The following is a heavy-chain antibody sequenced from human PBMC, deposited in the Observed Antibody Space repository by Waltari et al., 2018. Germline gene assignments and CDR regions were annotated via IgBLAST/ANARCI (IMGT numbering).Heavy chain of an antibody. CDR3: ARGDLLDY. CDR1: GGSISSHY. V-gene: IGHV4-59*11. CDR2: IYYSGST. J-gene: IGHJ4*02. Sequence: QVQLQESGPGLVKPSETLSLTCTGSGGSISSHYWSWIRQPPGKGLAWIGYIYYSGSTNYNPSLKSRVTISVDTSKNQFSLKLSSVTAADTAVYYCARGDLLDYWGQGTLVTVSS.